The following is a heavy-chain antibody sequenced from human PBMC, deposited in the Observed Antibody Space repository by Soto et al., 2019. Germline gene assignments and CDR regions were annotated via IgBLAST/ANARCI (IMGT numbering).Heavy chain of an antibody. CDR3: ARHKLGYCSGGSCYTYWYFDL. V-gene: IGHV4-59*08. J-gene: IGHJ2*01. D-gene: IGHD2-15*01. Sequence: PSETLSLICTVSGGSISRYYWSWIRQPPEKGLELIGYIYYSGSTNYNPSLKSRVTISVDTSKNQFSLKLSSVTAADTAVYYCARHKLGYCSGGSCYTYWYFDLWGRGTLVTVS. CDR2: IYYSGST. CDR1: GGSISRYY.